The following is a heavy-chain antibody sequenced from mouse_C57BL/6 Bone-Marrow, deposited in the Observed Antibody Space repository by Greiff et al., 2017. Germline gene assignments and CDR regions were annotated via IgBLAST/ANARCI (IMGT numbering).Heavy chain of an antibody. V-gene: IGHV14-4*01. CDR1: GFNIKDDY. J-gene: IGHJ3*01. Sequence: VQLKESGAELVRPGASVKLSCTASGFNIKDDYMHWVKQRPEQGLEWIGWIDPENGDTESAAKFQGKATITVDTSSNTAYLQLSSLTSEDPAVYYYTRIANWGQGTLVTVSA. CDR2: IDPENGDT. CDR3: TRIAN.